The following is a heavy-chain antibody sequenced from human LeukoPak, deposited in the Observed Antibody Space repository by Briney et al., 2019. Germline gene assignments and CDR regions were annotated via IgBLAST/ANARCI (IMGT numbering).Heavy chain of an antibody. CDR3: VRLVVGVGFDS. Sequence: GGSLRLSCAASGFTFSDYSMNWVRQAPGKGLEWVSFISNSSSYIFYADSVKGRFTISRDDAKNSLYLQMNSLRAEDTAVHYCVRLVVGVGFDSWGQGSLVTVSS. CDR2: ISNSSSYI. CDR1: GFTFSDYS. V-gene: IGHV3-21*01. J-gene: IGHJ4*02. D-gene: IGHD1-26*01.